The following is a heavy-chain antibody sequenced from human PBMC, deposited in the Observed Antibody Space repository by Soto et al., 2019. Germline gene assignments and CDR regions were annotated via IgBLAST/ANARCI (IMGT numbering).Heavy chain of an antibody. CDR3: ARGGWYLGV. J-gene: IGHJ4*02. CDR1: GDSISSYY. D-gene: IGHD6-19*01. CDR2: IYYSGST. Sequence: SETLSLTCTVSGDSISSYYWSWVRQPPGKALGWIGYIYYSGSTNYNPSLKSRVTISVDTSKSQFSLQLTSVTAADTAVYYCARGGWYLGVWGQGTLVTVSS. V-gene: IGHV4-59*01.